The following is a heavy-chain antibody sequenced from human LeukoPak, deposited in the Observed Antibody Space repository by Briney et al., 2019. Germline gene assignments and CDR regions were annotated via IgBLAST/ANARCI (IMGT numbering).Heavy chain of an antibody. Sequence: GGSLRLSCAASGFTFSSYAMSWVRQAPGKGLEWVSAISGSGGSTYYADSVKGRFTISRDNSENTLYLQMNSLRAEDTAVYYCAKHIVGATTFDYWGQGTLVTVSS. CDR3: AKHIVGATTFDY. CDR1: GFTFSSYA. CDR2: ISGSGGST. V-gene: IGHV3-23*01. D-gene: IGHD1-26*01. J-gene: IGHJ4*02.